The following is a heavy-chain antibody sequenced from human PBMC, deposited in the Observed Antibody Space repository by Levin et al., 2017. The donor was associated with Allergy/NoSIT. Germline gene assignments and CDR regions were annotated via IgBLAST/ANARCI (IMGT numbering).Heavy chain of an antibody. CDR1: GGSFSGYY. V-gene: IGHV4-34*01. J-gene: IGHJ4*02. Sequence: SETLSLTCAVYGGSFSGYYWSWIRQPPGKGLEWIGEINHSGSTNYNPSLKSRVTISVDTSKNQFSLKLSSVTAADTAVYYCARGPLYSYAPRRYFDYWGQGTLVTVSS. CDR3: ARGPLYSYAPRRYFDY. D-gene: IGHD5-18*01. CDR2: INHSGST.